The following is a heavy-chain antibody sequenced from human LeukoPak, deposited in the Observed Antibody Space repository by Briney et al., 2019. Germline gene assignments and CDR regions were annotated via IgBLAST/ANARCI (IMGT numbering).Heavy chain of an antibody. Sequence: GGSLRLSCAASGFTFSSYTMNWVRQPPGKGLEWVSNIGTSSTTIYYADSVKGRFTISRDNAKNSLYLQMNSLRAEDTAVYYCAKGAQQLVAGGYYYYYYYMDVWGKGTTVTVSS. CDR1: GFTFSSYT. J-gene: IGHJ6*03. V-gene: IGHV3-48*01. CDR3: AKGAQQLVAGGYYYYYYYMDV. CDR2: IGTSSTTI. D-gene: IGHD6-13*01.